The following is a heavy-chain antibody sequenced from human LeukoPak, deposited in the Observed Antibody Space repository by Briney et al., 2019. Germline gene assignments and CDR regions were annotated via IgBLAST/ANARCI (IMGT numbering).Heavy chain of an antibody. CDR3: ASGYCGRTTCSPPFDY. J-gene: IGHJ4*02. CDR1: GFTFSSYA. CDR2: ISGSGGST. Sequence: PGGSLRLPCAASGFTFSSYAMSWVRQAPGKGLEWVSAISGSGGSTYYADSVKGRFTISRDNSKNTLYLQMNSLRAEDTAVYYCASGYCGRTTCSPPFDYWGQGTLVTVSS. V-gene: IGHV3-23*01. D-gene: IGHD2-2*01.